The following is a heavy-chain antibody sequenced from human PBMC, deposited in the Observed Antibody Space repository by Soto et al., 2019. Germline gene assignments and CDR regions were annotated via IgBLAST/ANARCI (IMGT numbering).Heavy chain of an antibody. CDR1: GDTFGRNA. CDR2: IIPMFPTT. CDR3: TKDGASADYCN. D-gene: IGHD2-15*01. V-gene: IGHV1-69*06. Sequence: QVHLVQSGPEVKRPGSSVKVSCKASGDTFGRNAIHWVRQAPGQGLEWMGGIIPMFPTTNYAQKFKGRLTIHEDKSTGTSYMVMAILRSEDTAVYYCTKDGASADYCNWGQGTLVTVSS. J-gene: IGHJ4*02.